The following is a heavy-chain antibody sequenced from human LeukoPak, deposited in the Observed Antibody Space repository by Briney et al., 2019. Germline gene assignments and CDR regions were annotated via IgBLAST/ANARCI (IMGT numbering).Heavy chain of an antibody. CDR1: GDRFNNYW. V-gene: IGHV5-51*01. Sequence: PGESLKISCKGSGDRFNNYWIGWVRQMPGKGLEWMGIIYLGDSDTRYSLSFQGQVTISADKSISTAYLQWSSLKASDTAMYYCARPDDYGGKPGAFEIWGQGTMVTVSS. CDR2: IYLGDSDT. J-gene: IGHJ3*02. D-gene: IGHD4-23*01. CDR3: ARPDDYGGKPGAFEI.